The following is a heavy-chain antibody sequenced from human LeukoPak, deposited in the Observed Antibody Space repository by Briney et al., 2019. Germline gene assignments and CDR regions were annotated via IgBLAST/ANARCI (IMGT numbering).Heavy chain of an antibody. D-gene: IGHD3-10*01. CDR2: IYHSGST. Sequence: SETLSLTCTVSGGSISSYYWSWIRQPPGKGLEWIGYIYHSGSTYYNPSLKSRVTISVDRSKNQFSLKLSSVTAADTAVYYCARAVRGVIVWFDPWGQGTLVTDSS. CDR3: ARAVRGVIVWFDP. V-gene: IGHV4-59*12. J-gene: IGHJ5*02. CDR1: GGSISSYY.